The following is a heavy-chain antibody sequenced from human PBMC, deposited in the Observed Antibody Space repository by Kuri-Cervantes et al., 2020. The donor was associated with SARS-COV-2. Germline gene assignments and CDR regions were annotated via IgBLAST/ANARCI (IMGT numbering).Heavy chain of an antibody. CDR3: ASHRIAMAPHNK. Sequence: ESLKISCTVSGGSISSYYWSWIRQPPGKGLEWIGEINHSGSTNYNPSLKSRVTISVDTSKNQFSLKLSSVTAADTAVYYCASHRIAMAPHNKWGQGILVTVSS. J-gene: IGHJ4*02. V-gene: IGHV4-34*01. CDR2: INHSGST. D-gene: IGHD6-19*01. CDR1: GGSISSYY.